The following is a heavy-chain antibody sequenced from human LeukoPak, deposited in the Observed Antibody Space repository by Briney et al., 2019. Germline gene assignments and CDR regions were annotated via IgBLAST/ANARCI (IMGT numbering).Heavy chain of an antibody. V-gene: IGHV3-11*01. CDR1: GFTFSDFY. J-gene: IGHJ3*02. Sequence: GGSLRLSCAASGFTFSDFYMSWIRQAPGKGLEWLSYISSSGSTTYYADSVKGRFTISRDNAKNSLYLQMNSLRAEDTAVYYCAKAVVITYAFDIWGQGTMVTVSS. CDR2: ISSSGSTT. D-gene: IGHD3-22*01. CDR3: AKAVVITYAFDI.